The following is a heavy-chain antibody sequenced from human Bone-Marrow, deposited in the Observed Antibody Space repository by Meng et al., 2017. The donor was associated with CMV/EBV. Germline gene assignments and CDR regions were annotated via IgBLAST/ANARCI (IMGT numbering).Heavy chain of an antibody. Sequence: GGSLRLSCAASGFTFSNYNMGWVRQAPGKGLEWVSSISSSSSYIYFADSVKGRFTISRDNAKSSLYLQMNSLRAEDTAVYYCARDGWSPGGFDVWGQGTKVTVSS. CDR3: ARDGWSPGGFDV. CDR1: GFTFSNYN. V-gene: IGHV3-21*01. CDR2: ISSSSSYI. J-gene: IGHJ6*02. D-gene: IGHD3-3*01.